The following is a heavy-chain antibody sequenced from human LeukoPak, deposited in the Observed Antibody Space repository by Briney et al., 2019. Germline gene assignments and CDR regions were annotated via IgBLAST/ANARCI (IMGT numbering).Heavy chain of an antibody. Sequence: SVKVSCKASGGTFSSYAISWVRQAPGQGLEWMGGIIPIFGTANYAQKFQGRVTITTDESTSTAYMELSSLRSEDTAVYYCARAGLDYYDSSGYYDYWGQGTLVTASS. CDR3: ARAGLDYYDSSGYYDY. V-gene: IGHV1-69*05. D-gene: IGHD3-22*01. J-gene: IGHJ4*02. CDR2: IIPIFGTA. CDR1: GGTFSSYA.